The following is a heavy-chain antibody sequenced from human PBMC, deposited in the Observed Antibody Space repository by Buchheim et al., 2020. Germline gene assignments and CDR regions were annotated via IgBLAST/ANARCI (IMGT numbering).Heavy chain of an antibody. V-gene: IGHV4-34*01. CDR1: GGSFSGYY. CDR2: INHSGST. J-gene: IGHJ4*02. D-gene: IGHD2-8*01. CDR3: ARGDPLLEYAYIDY. Sequence: QVQLQQWGAGLLKPSETLSLTCAVYGGSFSGYYWSWIRQPPGKGLEWIGEINHSGSTNYNPSLKSRVTISVDTSKNKFSLKLSSVTAADTAVYYCARGDPLLEYAYIDYWGQGTL.